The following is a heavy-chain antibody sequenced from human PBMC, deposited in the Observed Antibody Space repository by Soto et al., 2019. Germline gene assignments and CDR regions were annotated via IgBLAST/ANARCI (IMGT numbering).Heavy chain of an antibody. CDR1: GGSISSGGYS. Sequence: SETLSLTCAVSGGSISSGGYSWSWIRQPPGKGLEWIGYIYHSGSTYYNSSLKSRVTISVDRSKNQFSLKLSSVTAADTAVYYCARFHSPWGQGTLVTVSS. CDR2: IYHSGST. J-gene: IGHJ5*02. CDR3: ARFHSP. V-gene: IGHV4-30-2*01.